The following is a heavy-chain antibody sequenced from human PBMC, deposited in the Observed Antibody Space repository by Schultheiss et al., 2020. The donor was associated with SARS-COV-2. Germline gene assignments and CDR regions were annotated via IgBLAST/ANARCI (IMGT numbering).Heavy chain of an antibody. CDR3: ARDDFVTSGGLYYYYGMDV. CDR2: ISSSGVSI. J-gene: IGHJ6*02. V-gene: IGHV3-48*03. D-gene: IGHD1-26*01. CDR1: GFTFSSYE. Sequence: GGSLRLSCAASGFTFSSYEMNWVRQAPGKGLEWVSYISSSGVSIYYADSVKGRFTISRDNAKNSLYLQMNSLRAEDTAVYYCARDDFVTSGGLYYYYGMDVWGQGTAVTVSS.